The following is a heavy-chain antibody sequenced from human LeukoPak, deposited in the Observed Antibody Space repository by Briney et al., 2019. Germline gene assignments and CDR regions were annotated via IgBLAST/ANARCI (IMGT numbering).Heavy chain of an antibody. Sequence: PGGSLRLSCAVSGFSFRTYEMNWVRQAPGKGLEWVSYISSSGSTIYYPDSVKGRFTISRDNAKNSLFLQMNSLRAEDTAVYYCARGYSSAWYGHHCFDIWGQGTMVTGSS. CDR3: ARGYSSAWYGHHCFDI. CDR2: ISSSGSTI. V-gene: IGHV3-48*03. CDR1: GFSFRTYE. D-gene: IGHD6-19*01. J-gene: IGHJ3*02.